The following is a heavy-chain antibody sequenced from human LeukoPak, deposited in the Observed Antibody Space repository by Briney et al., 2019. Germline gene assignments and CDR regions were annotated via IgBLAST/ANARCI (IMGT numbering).Heavy chain of an antibody. CDR2: ISSSSSYI. CDR3: TTEGYYDSSGYHFDY. J-gene: IGHJ4*02. CDR1: GFTFSSYS. Sequence: PGGSLRLSCAASGFTFSSYSMNWVRQAPGKGLEWVSSISSSSSYIYYADSVKGRFTISRDNAKNSLYLQMNSLKTEDTAVYYCTTEGYYDSSGYHFDYWGQGTLVTVSS. D-gene: IGHD3-22*01. V-gene: IGHV3-21*03.